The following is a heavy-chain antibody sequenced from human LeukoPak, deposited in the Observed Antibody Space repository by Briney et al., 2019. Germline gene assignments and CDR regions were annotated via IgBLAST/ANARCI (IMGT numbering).Heavy chain of an antibody. V-gene: IGHV3-66*04. CDR2: IRSDTTT. J-gene: IGHJ4*02. Sequence: PGGSLRLSCAASGFTPSSRTMIWVRQAPGKGLECVSYIRSDTTTEYAEYVKGRFTISRDDSKNTVYLQMNSLRVEDTSVYYCARRRGGYGDGDFDYWGQGTLVTVSS. CDR3: ARRRGGYGDGDFDY. CDR1: GFTPSSRT. D-gene: IGHD4-17*01.